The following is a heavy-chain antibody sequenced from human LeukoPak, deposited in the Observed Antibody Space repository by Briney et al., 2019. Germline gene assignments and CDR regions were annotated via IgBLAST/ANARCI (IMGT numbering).Heavy chain of an antibody. Sequence: SETLSLTCTVSGGSISSYYWSWIRQPAGKGLEWIGRIYTTGSTKDNPSLKSRVTMSVDTSKNQFSLKLSSVTAADTAVYYCARDRHVDTPMVEAFDIWGQGTMVTVSS. CDR1: GGSISSYY. V-gene: IGHV4-4*07. CDR3: ARDRHVDTPMVEAFDI. CDR2: IYTTGST. D-gene: IGHD5-18*01. J-gene: IGHJ3*02.